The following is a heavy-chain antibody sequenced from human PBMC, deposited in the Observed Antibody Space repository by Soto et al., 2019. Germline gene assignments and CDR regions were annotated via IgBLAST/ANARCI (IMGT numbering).Heavy chain of an antibody. CDR2: FYSSGSI. D-gene: IGHD6-19*01. V-gene: IGHV4-31*03. J-gene: IGHJ5*02. Sequence: LSLTCFVSGYSITAGGYYWSWIRHHPGKGLEWIGSFYSSGSIIYNPSLRSRVSISGDTSSNQFSMSLTSVTAADTARYYCARMYSSGSGWFHPWGQGTLVTVSS. CDR3: ARMYSSGSGWFHP. CDR1: GYSITAGGYY.